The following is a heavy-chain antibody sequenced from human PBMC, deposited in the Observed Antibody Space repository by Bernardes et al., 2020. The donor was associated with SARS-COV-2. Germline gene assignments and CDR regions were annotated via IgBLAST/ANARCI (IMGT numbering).Heavy chain of an antibody. Sequence: AMSWVSEGPGEGLEWVSTISGSGGDTYYSDSVKGRFTISRDNSKNTVFLHMNSLRAEDTAIYFCAKDIVRWFGEPLPIAFDSWGPGTLVSASS. CDR2: ISGSGGDT. J-gene: IGHJ4*02. CDR3: AKDIVRWFGEPLPIAFDS. D-gene: IGHD3-10*01. CDR1: A. V-gene: IGHV3-23*01.